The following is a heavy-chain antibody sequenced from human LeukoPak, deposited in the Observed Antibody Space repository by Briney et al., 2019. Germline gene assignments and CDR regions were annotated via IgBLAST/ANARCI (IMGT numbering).Heavy chain of an antibody. CDR2: IYPGDSDT. D-gene: IGHD2-2*01. V-gene: IGHV5-51*01. J-gene: IGHJ5*02. Sequence: GESLKISCKGSGYSFTTYWIAWVRQMPGKGLEWMGIIYPGDSDTRYSPSFQGQVTISADKSISTDYLQWRTVKASDTAMYYCARQSPYCTSTSCSATWFDPWGQGTLVTVSS. CDR1: GYSFTTYW. CDR3: ARQSPYCTSTSCSATWFDP.